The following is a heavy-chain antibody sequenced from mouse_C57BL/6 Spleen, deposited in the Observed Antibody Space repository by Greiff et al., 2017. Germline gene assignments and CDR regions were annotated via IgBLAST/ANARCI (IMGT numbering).Heavy chain of an antibody. V-gene: IGHV5-9-1*02. D-gene: IGHD3-3*01. CDR2: ISRGGGYI. J-gene: IGHJ2*01. Sequence: VQLKQSGEGLVKPGGSLKLSCAASGFTFSSYAMSWVRQTPEKRLEWVAYISRGGGYIYYADTVKGRFTISRDNARNTLHLQRSSRKSEDTAMYNCTREGGWEGIFYFDYWGQGTTLTVSS. CDR1: GFTFSSYA. CDR3: TREGGWEGIFYFDY.